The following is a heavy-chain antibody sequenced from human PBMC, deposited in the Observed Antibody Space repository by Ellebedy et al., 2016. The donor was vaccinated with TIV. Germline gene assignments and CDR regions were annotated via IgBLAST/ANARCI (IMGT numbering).Heavy chain of an antibody. CDR3: ARARYFGSGISSGGWFDP. Sequence: SETLSLTCTVSGGSIRIYDHHWAWIRQPPGQGLQWIGTISYSGSTYHNPSLKRRVTMSVDASKNQFSLNLTSVTAADTAIYYRARARYFGSGISSGGWFDPWGQGTLVAVSS. CDR2: ISYSGST. CDR1: GGSIRIYDHH. D-gene: IGHD3-10*01. J-gene: IGHJ5*02. V-gene: IGHV4-39*07.